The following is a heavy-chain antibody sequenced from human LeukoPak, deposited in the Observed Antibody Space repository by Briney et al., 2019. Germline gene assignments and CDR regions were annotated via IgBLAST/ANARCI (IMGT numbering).Heavy chain of an antibody. CDR1: GFTFSSYG. Sequence: GGSLRLSCAASGFTFSSYGMHWVRQAPGKGLEWVAFIRYDGSNKYYADSVKGRFTISRDNSKNTLYLHVNSLRPEDTAVYYCARSDLYGDYPPGKYWGQGTLVTVSS. CDR2: IRYDGSNK. J-gene: IGHJ4*02. CDR3: ARSDLYGDYPPGKY. D-gene: IGHD4-17*01. V-gene: IGHV3-30*02.